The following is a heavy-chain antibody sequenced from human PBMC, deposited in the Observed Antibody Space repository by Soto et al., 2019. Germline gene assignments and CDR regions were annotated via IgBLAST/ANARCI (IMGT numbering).Heavy chain of an antibody. V-gene: IGHV4-31*03. Sequence: SETLSLTCTVSGGSLRSGTYYWSGIRQHAGKGLEWIGYTYYSGSTYYNPSLKSRVSISVDTFNNQLFLKLSSVTAADTAVYYCVRGGYYQNMHSALDAFDIWGQGTMVTVSS. CDR1: GGSLRSGTYY. CDR3: VRGGYYQNMHSALDAFDI. J-gene: IGHJ3*02. D-gene: IGHD3-22*01. CDR2: TYYSGST.